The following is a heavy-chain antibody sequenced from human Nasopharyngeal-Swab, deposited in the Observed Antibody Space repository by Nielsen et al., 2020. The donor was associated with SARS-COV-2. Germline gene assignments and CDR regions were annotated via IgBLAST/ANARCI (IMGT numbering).Heavy chain of an antibody. CDR3: ARDLDTAMVREYGMDV. V-gene: IGHV1-69*04. CDR2: IIPILGIA. Sequence: SVKVSCKASGGTFSSYAISWVRQAPGQGLEWMGRIIPILGIANYAQKFQGRVTITADKSTSTAYMELSSLRSEDTAVYYCARDLDTAMVREYGMDVWGQGTTVTVPS. D-gene: IGHD5-18*01. CDR1: GGTFSSYA. J-gene: IGHJ6*02.